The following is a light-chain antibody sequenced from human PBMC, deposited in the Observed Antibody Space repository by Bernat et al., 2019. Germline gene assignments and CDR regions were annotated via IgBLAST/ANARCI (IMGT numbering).Light chain of an antibody. V-gene: IGKV1-17*01. CDR3: LQHNSYPRT. CDR2: TAS. Sequence: DIQMTQSPSSLSASVGDRVTITCRASQGINNDLAWYQQKPGKAPKRLIHTASRLQSGVPSRFSGSGSGTEFTLTISSLQPEDFGTYYCLQHNSYPRTFGQGTKVEIK. CDR1: QGINND. J-gene: IGKJ1*01.